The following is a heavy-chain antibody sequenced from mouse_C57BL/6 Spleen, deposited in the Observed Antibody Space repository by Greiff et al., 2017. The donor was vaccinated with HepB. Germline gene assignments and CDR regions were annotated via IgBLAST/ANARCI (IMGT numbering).Heavy chain of an antibody. J-gene: IGHJ2*01. V-gene: IGHV5-6*02. CDR1: GFTFSSYG. D-gene: IGHD2-3*01. CDR3: ARLGIYDGYLFDY. CDR2: ISSGGSYT. Sequence: EVMLVESGGDLVKPGGSLKLSCAASGFTFSSYGMSWVRQTPDKRLEWVATISSGGSYTYYPDSVKGRFTISRDNAKNTLYLQMSSLKSEDTAMYYCARLGIYDGYLFDYWGQGTTLTVSS.